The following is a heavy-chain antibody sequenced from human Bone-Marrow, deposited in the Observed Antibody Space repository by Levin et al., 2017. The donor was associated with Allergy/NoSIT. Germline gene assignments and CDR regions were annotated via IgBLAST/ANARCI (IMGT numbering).Heavy chain of an antibody. J-gene: IGHJ4*02. CDR1: GYSISSGYY. CDR2: IYHSGST. Sequence: SQTLSLTCTVSGYSISSGYYWAWIRQPPGKDLEWIGAIYHSGSTYYNPSLKSRLTISVDTSKNQFSLRLTSVTAADTAVYYCARMERTGYHFFDYWGQGTLVTVSS. D-gene: IGHD6-25*01. V-gene: IGHV4-38-2*02. CDR3: ARMERTGYHFFDY.